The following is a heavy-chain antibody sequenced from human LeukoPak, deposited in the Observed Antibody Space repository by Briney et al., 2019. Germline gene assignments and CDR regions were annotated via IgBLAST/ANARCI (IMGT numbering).Heavy chain of an antibody. CDR2: IIPIFGTA. Sequence: SVKVSCKASGGTFSSYAISWVRQAPGQGLEWMGGIIPIFGTANYAQKFQGRVTITADESTSTAYMELSSLRSEDTAVYYCARGYYDILTGYNGMYYYMDVWGKGTTVTVSS. CDR3: ARGYYDILTGYNGMYYYMDV. D-gene: IGHD3-9*01. V-gene: IGHV1-69*13. J-gene: IGHJ6*03. CDR1: GGTFSSYA.